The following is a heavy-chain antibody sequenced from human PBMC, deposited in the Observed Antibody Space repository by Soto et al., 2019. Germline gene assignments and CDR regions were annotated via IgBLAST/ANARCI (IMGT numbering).Heavy chain of an antibody. CDR3: ARGPYYYDSSGYYPYYFDY. J-gene: IGHJ4*02. CDR2: IIPIFGTA. Sequence: QVQLVQSGAEVKKPGSSVKVSCKASGGTFSSYAISWVRQAPGQGLEWMGGIIPIFGTANYAQKFQGRVTITADESTSTAYMELSSLRSEDTAVYYCARGPYYYDSSGYYPYYFDYWGQGTLVTVSS. V-gene: IGHV1-69*01. CDR1: GGTFSSYA. D-gene: IGHD3-22*01.